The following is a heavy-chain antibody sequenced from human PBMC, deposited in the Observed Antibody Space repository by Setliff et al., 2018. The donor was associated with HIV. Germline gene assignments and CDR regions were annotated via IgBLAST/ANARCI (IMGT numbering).Heavy chain of an antibody. J-gene: IGHJ3*02. CDR3: AEGTLRNYYDSSALPLHDAFDI. CDR1: GGSIISGSYY. V-gene: IGHV4-61*09. CDR2: IYTSGST. Sequence: PSETLSLPCTVSGGSIISGSYYWRWIRQPAGKGLEWIGHIYTSGSTNYNPSLKIRVTISVDTSKNQFSLKLSSVTAADTAVYYCAEGTLRNYYDSSALPLHDAFDIWGQGTMVTVSS. D-gene: IGHD3-22*01.